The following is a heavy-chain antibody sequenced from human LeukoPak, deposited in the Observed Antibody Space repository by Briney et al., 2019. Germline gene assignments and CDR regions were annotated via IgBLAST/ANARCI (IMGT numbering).Heavy chain of an antibody. J-gene: IGHJ4*02. Sequence: GGSLRLSCAGSGFTFSSYAMNWVRQAPGKRLEWVSGISGGGYSTNYADSVTGRFTISRDNFKNTLYLQMNSLRADDTALYYCTKGASGTGWDYWGQGTLVTVSS. CDR3: TKGASGTGWDY. D-gene: IGHD6-19*01. CDR2: ISGGGYST. V-gene: IGHV3-23*01. CDR1: GFTFSSYA.